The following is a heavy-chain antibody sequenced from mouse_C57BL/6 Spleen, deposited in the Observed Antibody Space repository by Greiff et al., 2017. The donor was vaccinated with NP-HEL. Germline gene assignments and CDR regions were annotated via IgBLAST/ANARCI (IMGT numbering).Heavy chain of an antibody. Sequence: QVQLQQPGAELVKPGASVKLSCKASGYTFTSCWMHWVKQRPGRGLEWIGRIDPNSGGTKYNEKFKSKATLTVDKPSSTAYMQLSSLTSEDSAVYYCASPFITTVVAPGYWGQGTTLTVSS. CDR3: ASPFITTVVAPGY. V-gene: IGHV1-72*01. CDR2: IDPNSGGT. D-gene: IGHD1-1*01. CDR1: GYTFTSCW. J-gene: IGHJ2*01.